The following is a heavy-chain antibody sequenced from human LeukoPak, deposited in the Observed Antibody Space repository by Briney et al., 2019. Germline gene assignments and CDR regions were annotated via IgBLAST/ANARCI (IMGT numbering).Heavy chain of an antibody. CDR2: TYYSGST. V-gene: IGHV4-59*01. D-gene: IGHD2-15*01. CDR3: ARAQRYCSGGSCYYFDY. J-gene: IGHJ4*02. CDR1: XGSIXXXY. Sequence: XSXTXXXXXGSIXXXYWSWIRQXPGKGLEWIGYTYYSGSTNYNPSLKSRVTISVDTSKNQFSLKLSSVTAADTAVYYCARAQRYCSGGSCYYFDYWGQGTLVTVSS.